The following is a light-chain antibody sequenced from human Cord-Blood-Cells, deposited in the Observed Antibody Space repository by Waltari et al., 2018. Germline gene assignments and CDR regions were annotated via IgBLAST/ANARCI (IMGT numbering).Light chain of an antibody. J-gene: IGKJ4*01. CDR3: KQSYSTPRT. CDR2: AAS. CDR1: QSISSY. Sequence: DIQMTQSPSSLSASVGARVTITCRASQSISSYLNWYQQKPGKAPKLLIYAASSLQSGVPSRFSGSGSGTDFTLTISSLQPEEFSTYYCKQSYSTPRTFGGGTKVEIK. V-gene: IGKV1-39*01.